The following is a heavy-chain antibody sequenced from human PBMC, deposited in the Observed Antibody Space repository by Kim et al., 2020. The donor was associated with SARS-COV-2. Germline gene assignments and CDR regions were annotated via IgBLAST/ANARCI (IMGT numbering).Heavy chain of an antibody. J-gene: IGHJ4*02. D-gene: IGHD2-21*02. V-gene: IGHV3-30*18. CDR3: AKDFHGGIVVVAAID. CDR1: GCTFSSYG. CDR2: VSHDGSNK. Sequence: GGSLRLSCAASGCTFSSYGMHWVRQAPGKGLEWVAVVSHDGSNKYYADSVKGRFTISRDNSNNRLYLQMNSLRAEDTAVYHCAKDFHGGIVVVAAIDWSQGTLVTVSS.